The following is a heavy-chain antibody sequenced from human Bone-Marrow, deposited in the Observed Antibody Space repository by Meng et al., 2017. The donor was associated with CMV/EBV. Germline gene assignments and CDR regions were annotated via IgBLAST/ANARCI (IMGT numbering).Heavy chain of an antibody. CDR2: INPSGGST. J-gene: IGHJ5*02. D-gene: IGHD3-3*01. CDR3: AREGGDRWSGYYCWFDP. Sequence: ASVKVSCKASGYTFTSYYMHWVRQAPGQGLEWMGIINPSGGSTSYAQKFQGRVTMTRDTSTSTAYMELSSLRSEDTAVYYCAREGGDRWSGYYCWFDPWGQGTLVTVSS. V-gene: IGHV1-46*01. CDR1: GYTFTSYY.